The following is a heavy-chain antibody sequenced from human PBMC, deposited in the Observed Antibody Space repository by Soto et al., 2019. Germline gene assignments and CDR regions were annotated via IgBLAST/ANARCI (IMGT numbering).Heavy chain of an antibody. CDR2: IYYSGST. CDR1: GGSISSSSYY. Sequence: SETLSLTCTVSGGSISSSSYYWGWIRQPPGKGLEWIGSIYYSGSTYYNPSLKSRVTISVDTSKNQFSLKLSSVTAADTAVYYCARRGGGSPGYYYYYMDVWVKGTTVTVSS. CDR3: ARRGGGSPGYYYYYMDV. D-gene: IGHD2-15*01. J-gene: IGHJ6*03. V-gene: IGHV4-39*01.